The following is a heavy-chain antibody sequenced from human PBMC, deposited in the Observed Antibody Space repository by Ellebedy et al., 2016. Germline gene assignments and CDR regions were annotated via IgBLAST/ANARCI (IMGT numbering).Heavy chain of an antibody. CDR3: ARARAEDYGGSYDQ. CDR1: GFNFRSFW. CDR2: MNNDERSI. V-gene: IGHV3-74*01. Sequence: GESLKISCAASGFNFRSFWMYWVRQVPGQGPVVVSRMNNDERSISNADFAKGRFAISRDNAKNTLYLEMNSLRVEGTAVYYCARARAEDYGGSYDQWGQGTLVTVAS. D-gene: IGHD4-23*01. J-gene: IGHJ4*02.